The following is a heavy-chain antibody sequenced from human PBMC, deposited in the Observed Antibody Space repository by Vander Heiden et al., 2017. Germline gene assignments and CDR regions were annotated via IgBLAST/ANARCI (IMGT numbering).Heavy chain of an antibody. Sequence: EVQLVESGGGLVKPGGSLRLSCADSGFTFSSYGMNWVRQAPGKGLGWVSSISSSSSYIYYADSVKGRFTISRDNAKNSLYLQMNSLRAEDTAVYYCARGYLSYDFWSGYFFDYWGQGTLVTVSS. D-gene: IGHD3-3*01. J-gene: IGHJ4*02. CDR3: ARGYLSYDFWSGYFFDY. CDR2: ISSSSSYI. CDR1: GFTFSSYG. V-gene: IGHV3-21*01.